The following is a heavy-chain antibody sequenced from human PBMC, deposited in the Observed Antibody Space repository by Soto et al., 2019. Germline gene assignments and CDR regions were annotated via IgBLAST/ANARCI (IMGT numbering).Heavy chain of an antibody. V-gene: IGHV3-30*18. CDR3: AKDRLRGGFLTTATTNGMEV. CDR1: GFTFSSYG. J-gene: IGHJ6*02. CDR2: ISYDGSNK. Sequence: GGSMRLSCAASGFTFSSYGMHWVRQAPGKGLEWVALISYDGSNKYYVDSVKGRFTISRDNSKNTLFLQMNSLRAGDTAVYYCAKDRLRGGFLTTATTNGMEVWGQGTTVTVS. D-gene: IGHD1-26*01.